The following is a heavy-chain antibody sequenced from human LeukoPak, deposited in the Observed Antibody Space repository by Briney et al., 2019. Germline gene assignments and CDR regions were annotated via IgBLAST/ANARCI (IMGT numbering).Heavy chain of an antibody. D-gene: IGHD5-12*01. V-gene: IGHV4-59*01. CDR3: ARDGYSGSDAL. CDR2: IYHSGST. J-gene: IGHJ4*02. CDR1: GGSISTYY. Sequence: PSETLSLTCTVSGGSISTYYWSWIRQPPGKGLEWIGYIYHSGSTKYNPSLKSRVTITVDTSQNQFSLKLSSVTAADTAVYYCARDGYSGSDALWGQGTLVTVSS.